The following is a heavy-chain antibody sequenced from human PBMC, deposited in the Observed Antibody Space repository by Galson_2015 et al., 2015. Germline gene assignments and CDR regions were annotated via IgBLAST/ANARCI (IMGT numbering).Heavy chain of an antibody. J-gene: IGHJ4*02. V-gene: IGHV3-7*01. CDR1: GFTFSSYW. D-gene: IGHD5-24*01. Sequence: SLRLSCAASGFTFSSYWMSWVRQAPGKGLEWVANIKQDGSEKYYVDSVKGRFTISRDNAKNSLYLQMNSLRAEDTAVYYCARDRRGDGYNYFPGWGQGTLVTVSS. CDR2: IKQDGSEK. CDR3: ARDRRGDGYNYFPG.